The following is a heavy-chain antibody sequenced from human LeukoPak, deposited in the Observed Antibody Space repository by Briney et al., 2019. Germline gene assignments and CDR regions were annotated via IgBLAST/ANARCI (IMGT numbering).Heavy chain of an antibody. J-gene: IGHJ4*02. CDR1: GGSFSGYY. D-gene: IGHD2-2*01. V-gene: IGHV4-34*01. CDR3: AIVPATVGGVFGY. Sequence: PSETLPLTCAVYGGSFSGYYWSWIRQPPGKGLEWIGEINHSGSTNYNPSLKSRVTISVDTSKNQFSLKLSSVTAADTAVYYCAIVPATVGGVFGYWGQGTLVTVSS. CDR2: INHSGST.